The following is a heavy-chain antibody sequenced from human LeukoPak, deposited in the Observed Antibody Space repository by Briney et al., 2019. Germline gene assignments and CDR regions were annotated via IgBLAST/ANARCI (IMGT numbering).Heavy chain of an antibody. Sequence: SETLSLTCTVSGGSISSGGYYWSWIRQHPGKGLEWIGYIYYSGSTYYNPSLKSRVTISVDTSKNQFSLKLSSVTAADTAVYYCARGPITVAGKTLDYWGQGTLVTVSS. D-gene: IGHD6-19*01. V-gene: IGHV4-31*03. CDR1: GGSISSGGYY. J-gene: IGHJ4*02. CDR2: IYYSGST. CDR3: ARGPITVAGKTLDY.